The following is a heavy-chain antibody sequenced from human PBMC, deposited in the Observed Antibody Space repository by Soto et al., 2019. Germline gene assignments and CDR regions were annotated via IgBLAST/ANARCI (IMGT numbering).Heavy chain of an antibody. Sequence: PSETLSLTCTVSGGSISNGGYYWGWIRQPPGKGLEWIGSIYYSGSTYYNPSLKSRVTISVDTSKNQFSLELSSVTAADTAVYYCTRGLFSGSYYSGGWYYFDSWGQGTMVTVSS. J-gene: IGHJ4*02. V-gene: IGHV4-39*01. D-gene: IGHD1-26*01. CDR2: IYYSGST. CDR3: TRGLFSGSYYSGGWYYFDS. CDR1: GGSISNGGYY.